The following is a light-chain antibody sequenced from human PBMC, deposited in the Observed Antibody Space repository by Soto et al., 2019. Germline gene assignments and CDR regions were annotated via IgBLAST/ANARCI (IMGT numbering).Light chain of an antibody. CDR2: AAT. J-gene: IGKJ1*01. Sequence: DIQMTQSPSSLSAFVGDSVTVTCRASQPIGTSLHWYQQKAGKAPKVLISAATKLQSGVPSRFTGGGSGTDFTLTISNMQTEDSANYYCQQGYNTFWTFGRGTKVDIK. CDR3: QQGYNTFWT. V-gene: IGKV1-39*01. CDR1: QPIGTS.